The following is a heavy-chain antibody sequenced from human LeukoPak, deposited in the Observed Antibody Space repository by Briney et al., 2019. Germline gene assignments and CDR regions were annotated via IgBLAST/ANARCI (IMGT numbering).Heavy chain of an antibody. V-gene: IGHV3-21*01. J-gene: IGHJ4*02. CDR3: ARDRYCTTTRCSDY. CDR1: GFTFSSYS. CDR2: ISSSSSYI. Sequence: KPGGSLRLSCAASGFTFSSYSMNWVRQAPGKGLEWVSSISSSSSYIYYADSVKGRFTISRDNAKNSLYMQMNSLRAEDTAVYYCARDRYCTTTRCSDYWGQGTLVTVSS. D-gene: IGHD2-2*01.